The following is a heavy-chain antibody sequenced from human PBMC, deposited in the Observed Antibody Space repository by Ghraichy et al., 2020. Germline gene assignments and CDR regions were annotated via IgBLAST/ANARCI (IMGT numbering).Heavy chain of an antibody. D-gene: IGHD3-10*01. CDR2: INAGNGNT. CDR3: ARDRNKGGMVRGVINYWYFDL. CDR1: GYTFTSYA. V-gene: IGHV1-3*01. J-gene: IGHJ2*01. Sequence: ASVKVSCKASGYTFTSYAMHWVRQAPGQRLEWMGWINAGNGNTKYSQKFQGRVTITRDTSASTAYMELSSLRSEDTAVYYCARDRNKGGMVRGVINYWYFDLWGRGTLVTVSS.